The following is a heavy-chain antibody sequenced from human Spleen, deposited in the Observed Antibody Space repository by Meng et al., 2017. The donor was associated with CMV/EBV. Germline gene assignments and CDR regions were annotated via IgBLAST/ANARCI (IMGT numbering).Heavy chain of an antibody. J-gene: IGHJ4*02. CDR2: IYYTGST. CDR3: ARDFGGVTVCDH. CDR1: AGSISSRGYY. V-gene: IGHV4-31*02. D-gene: IGHD4-17*01. Sequence: VSAGSISSRGYYWSWLRQHPGKGLEWIGYIYYTGSTYYNPSLKSRVAISVDTSKNQFSLKLRSVTAADTAVYYCARDFGGVTVCDHWGQGTLVTVSS.